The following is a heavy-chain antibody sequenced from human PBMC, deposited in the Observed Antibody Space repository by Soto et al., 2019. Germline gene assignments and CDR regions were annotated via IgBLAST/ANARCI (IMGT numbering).Heavy chain of an antibody. V-gene: IGHV4-4*07. Sequence: PSETLSLTCTVSGGSISSYYWSWIRQPAGKGLEWIGRVYTSGSTNYNPSLKSRVTMSVDTSKNQFSLKLSSVTAADTAVYYCARGYCSGGSCYPNWFDPWGQGTLVTVS. D-gene: IGHD2-15*01. CDR2: VYTSGST. CDR3: ARGYCSGGSCYPNWFDP. CDR1: GGSISSYY. J-gene: IGHJ5*02.